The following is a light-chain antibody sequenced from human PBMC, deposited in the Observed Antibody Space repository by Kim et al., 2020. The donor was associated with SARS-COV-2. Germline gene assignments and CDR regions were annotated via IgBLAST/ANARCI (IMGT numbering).Light chain of an antibody. V-gene: IGKV3-15*01. Sequence: EIVLTQSPATLSVSPGERATLSCRASQSVNSNLAWYQHKPGQAPKLLIYGASTRATGIPARFSGSGSGTDFTLTVSSLQSEDFAVYYCQQYNNWPSYTFGQGTKLEI. CDR2: GAS. J-gene: IGKJ2*01. CDR1: QSVNSN. CDR3: QQYNNWPSYT.